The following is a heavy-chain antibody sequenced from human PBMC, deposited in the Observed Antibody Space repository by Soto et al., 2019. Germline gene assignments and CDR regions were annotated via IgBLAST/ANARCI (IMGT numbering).Heavy chain of an antibody. CDR2: IYYSGST. CDR3: ARDRIWEGIDP. Sequence: SETLSLTCTVSGGSISSGGYYWSWIRQHPGKGPEWIGYIYYSGSTYYNPSLKSRVTISVDTSKNQFSLKLSSVTAADTAVYYCARDRIWEGIDPWGQGTLVTVSS. V-gene: IGHV4-31*03. D-gene: IGHD1-26*01. CDR1: GGSISSGGYY. J-gene: IGHJ5*02.